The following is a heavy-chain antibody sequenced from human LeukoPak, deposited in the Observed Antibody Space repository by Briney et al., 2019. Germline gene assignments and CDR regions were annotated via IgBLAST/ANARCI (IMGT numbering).Heavy chain of an antibody. CDR2: IRHDSSDI. CDR3: AKGVDYCSGGSCPADY. J-gene: IGHJ4*02. D-gene: IGHD2-15*01. V-gene: IGHV3-48*01. Sequence: GGSLRLSCAVSGFTFSTYSMNWVRQAPGKGLEWISFIRHDSSDIYYADSAKGRFTISRDNARDSLYLQMNSLRAEDTAVYYCAKGVDYCSGGSCPADYWGPGTLVTVSS. CDR1: GFTFSTYS.